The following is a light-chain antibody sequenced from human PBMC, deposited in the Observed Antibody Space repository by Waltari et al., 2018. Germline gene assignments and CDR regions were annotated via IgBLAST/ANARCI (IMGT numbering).Light chain of an antibody. CDR3: QSYDNRLSYV. CDR1: SSNFAHLD. J-gene: IGLJ1*01. Sequence: QSLLTQPPSVSAAPGQRVTISCTGSSSNFAHLDVHWYHQLPGPAPKLLIFESNNRPSGVPNRFSGSKSGTSASLAITGLQPEDDGDYYCQSYDNRLSYVFGSGTKVTVL. V-gene: IGLV1-40*01. CDR2: ESN.